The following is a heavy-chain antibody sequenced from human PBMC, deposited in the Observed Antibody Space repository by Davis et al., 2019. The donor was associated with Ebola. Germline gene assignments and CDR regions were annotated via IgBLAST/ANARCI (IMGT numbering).Heavy chain of an antibody. CDR1: GFTFSDYY. CDR2: ISSSSTYI. CDR3: TRDLELSGGMDV. J-gene: IGHJ6*02. V-gene: IGHV3-21*01. Sequence: GGSLRLSCAASGFTFSDYYMNWVRQAPGKGLDWVSSISSSSTYIYYADSVKGRFTISRDNAKNSLYLQMNSLRAEDTAVYYCTRDLELSGGMDVWGQGTTVTVSS. D-gene: IGHD3-16*02.